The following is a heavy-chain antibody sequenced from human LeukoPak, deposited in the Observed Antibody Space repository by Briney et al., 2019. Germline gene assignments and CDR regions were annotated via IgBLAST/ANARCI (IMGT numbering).Heavy chain of an antibody. CDR1: GYTFTSYG. J-gene: IGHJ6*02. D-gene: IGHD6-19*01. Sequence: GASVKVSCKASGYTFTSYGISWVRQAPGQGLEWMGWISADNGNTNYAQKLQGRVTMTTDTSTSTAYMELRSLRSDDTAVYYCARLELTMGSGWYWGDYYYGMDVWGQGTTVTVSS. V-gene: IGHV1-18*01. CDR2: ISADNGNT. CDR3: ARLELTMGSGWYWGDYYYGMDV.